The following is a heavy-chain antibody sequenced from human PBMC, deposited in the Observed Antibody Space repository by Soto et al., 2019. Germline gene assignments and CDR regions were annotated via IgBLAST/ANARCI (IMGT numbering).Heavy chain of an antibody. V-gene: IGHV1-18*01. CDR3: ARDPLPSWY. J-gene: IGHJ4*02. D-gene: IGHD2-2*01. CDR2: ISAYNGNT. CDR1: GGTFSNYP. Sequence: ASVKVSCKATGGTFSNYPITWVRQAPGQGLEWMGWISAYNGNTNYAQKLQGRVTMTTDTSTSTAYMELRSLRSDDTAVYYCARDPLPSWYWGQGTLVTVS.